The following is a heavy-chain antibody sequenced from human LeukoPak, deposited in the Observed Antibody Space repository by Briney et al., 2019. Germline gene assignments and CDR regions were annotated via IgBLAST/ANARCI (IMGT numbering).Heavy chain of an antibody. Sequence: PSETLSLTCAVYGGSFSGYYWSWIRQPPGKGLEWIGEINHSGSTNYNPSLKSRVTISVDTSKNQFSLKLSSVTAADTAVYYCARVKQWRKYYFDYWGQGTLVTVSS. CDR1: GGSFSGYY. D-gene: IGHD6-19*01. CDR3: ARVKQWRKYYFDY. J-gene: IGHJ4*02. V-gene: IGHV4-34*01. CDR2: INHSGST.